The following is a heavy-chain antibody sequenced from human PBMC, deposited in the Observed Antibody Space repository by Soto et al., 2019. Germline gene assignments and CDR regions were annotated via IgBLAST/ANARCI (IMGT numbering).Heavy chain of an antibody. J-gene: IGHJ4*02. Sequence: SETLSLTCTVSGGSISSYYWSWIRQPPGKGLEWIGYIYYSGSTNYIPSLKSRVTISVDTSKNQFSLKLSSVTAADTAVYYCARSDGRYWGQGTLVTAPQ. CDR2: IYYSGST. CDR1: GGSISSYY. CDR3: ARSDGRY. V-gene: IGHV4-59*01.